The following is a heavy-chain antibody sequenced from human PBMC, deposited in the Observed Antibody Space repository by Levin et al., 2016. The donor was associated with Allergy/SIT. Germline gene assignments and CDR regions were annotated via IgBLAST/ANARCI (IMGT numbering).Heavy chain of an antibody. CDR1: GGSVSSGSYY. CDR2: IYYSGST. CDR3: ARVLGGHIVVVPAANGWYFDL. J-gene: IGHJ2*01. Sequence: SETLSLTCTVSGGSVSSGSYYWSWIRQPPGKGLEWIGYIYYSGSTNYNPSLKSRVTISVDTSKNQFSLKLSSVTAADTAVYYCARVLGGHIVVVPAANGWYFDLWGRGTLVTVSS. V-gene: IGHV4-61*01. D-gene: IGHD2-2*01.